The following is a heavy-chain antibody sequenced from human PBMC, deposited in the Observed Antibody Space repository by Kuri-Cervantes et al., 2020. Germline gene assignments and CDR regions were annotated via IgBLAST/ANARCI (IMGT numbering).Heavy chain of an antibody. D-gene: IGHD3-22*01. CDR1: GFTFSSYG. CDR3: ARDLGYYESSGLFDP. V-gene: IGHV3-33*01. Sequence: GESLKISCATSGFTFSSYGMHWVRQAPGKGLEWVAVIWYDGSNKYYADSVKGRFTISRDNSKNTLYLQMNSLRAEDTAVYYCARDLGYYESSGLFDPWGQGTLVTVSS. J-gene: IGHJ5*02. CDR2: IWYDGSNK.